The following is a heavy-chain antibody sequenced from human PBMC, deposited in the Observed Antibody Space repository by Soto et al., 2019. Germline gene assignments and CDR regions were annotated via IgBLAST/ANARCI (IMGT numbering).Heavy chain of an antibody. CDR3: ARHSYYDFWSGHRTNWFDP. Sequence: GGSLRLSCAASGFTVSSYYMSWVRLAPGKGLKWVSVIYIGGSTYYADSVKGRFTISRDNSKNTLYLQMNSLRAEDTAVYYCARHSYYDFWSGHRTNWFDPWGQGTLVTVSS. D-gene: IGHD3-3*01. V-gene: IGHV3-53*01. CDR2: IYIGGST. J-gene: IGHJ5*02. CDR1: GFTVSSYY.